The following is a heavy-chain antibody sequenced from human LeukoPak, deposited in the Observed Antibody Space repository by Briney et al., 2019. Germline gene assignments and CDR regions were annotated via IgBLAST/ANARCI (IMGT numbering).Heavy chain of an antibody. CDR1: GYTFTSYD. Sequence: ASVKVSCKASGYTFTSYDINWVRQATGQGLEWMGWMNPNSGNTGYAQKFQGRVTMTRNTSISTAYMELSSLRSEDTAVYYCARGPRLEIAAAGWDDYWGQGTLVTVSS. CDR2: MNPNSGNT. D-gene: IGHD6-13*01. CDR3: ARGPRLEIAAAGWDDY. J-gene: IGHJ4*02. V-gene: IGHV1-8*01.